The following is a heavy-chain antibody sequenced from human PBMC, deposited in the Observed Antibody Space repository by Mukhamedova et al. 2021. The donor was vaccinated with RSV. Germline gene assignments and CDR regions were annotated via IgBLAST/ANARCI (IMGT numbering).Heavy chain of an antibody. D-gene: IGHD4-17*01. Sequence: SDGGTTDYAEPVKGRFTISRDNAKSSLYLQMDSLRDEDTAVYYCARDRHGDYALDYWGQGALVTVSS. CDR2: SDGGTT. CDR3: ARDRHGDYALDY. V-gene: IGHV3-48*02. J-gene: IGHJ4*02.